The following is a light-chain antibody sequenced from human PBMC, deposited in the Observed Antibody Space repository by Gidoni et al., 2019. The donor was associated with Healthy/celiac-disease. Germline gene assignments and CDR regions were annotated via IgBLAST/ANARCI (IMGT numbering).Light chain of an antibody. CDR1: QSISSW. CDR2: DAS. J-gene: IGKJ4*01. V-gene: IGKV1-5*01. Sequence: DIHMTQPPSPLSASVVDRVTITSRASQSISSWLAWYQQKPGKAPKLLIYDASSLESGVPSRFSGSGSGTEFTLTISSLQPDDFATYYCQQYNSYPTFGGGTKVEIK. CDR3: QQYNSYPT.